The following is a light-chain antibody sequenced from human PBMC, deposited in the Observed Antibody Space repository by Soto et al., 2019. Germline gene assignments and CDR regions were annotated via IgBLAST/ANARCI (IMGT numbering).Light chain of an antibody. V-gene: IGLV2-14*01. CDR1: SREVGGYND. J-gene: IGLJ1*01. CDR3: GSNITSSSYV. Sequence: QSAPTPPASVSGCRGQSITISCPATSREVGGYNDVSCYQQHPGKAPKLMIYEVSNRPSGASNRFPGSKSGNTATLSSSGPQAEDEADYYCGSNITSSSYVFGIGTKVTVL. CDR2: EVS.